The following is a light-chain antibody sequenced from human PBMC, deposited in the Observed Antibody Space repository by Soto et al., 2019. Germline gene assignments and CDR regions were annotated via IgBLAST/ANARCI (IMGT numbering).Light chain of an antibody. CDR3: LHHHNFPRT. V-gene: IGKV3-15*01. Sequence: EIVMTQSPATLSVSPGERATLSCRASQSVSSNLAWYQQKPGQAPRLLIYGASSRATGIPARFSGSGSGTTFTITISSPHSEDYSVYYCLHHHNFPRTFGQGTKVEIQ. CDR1: QSVSSN. J-gene: IGKJ1*01. CDR2: GAS.